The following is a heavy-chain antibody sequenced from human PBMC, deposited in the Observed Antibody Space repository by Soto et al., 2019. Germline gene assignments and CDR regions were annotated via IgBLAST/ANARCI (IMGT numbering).Heavy chain of an antibody. J-gene: IGHJ6*03. CDR1: GGTFTSET. D-gene: IGHD3-10*01. Sequence: QVQLVQSGPEVKKSGSSVKVSCKLSGGTFTSETISWVRQAPGQGLEWMGRIIPILGTGNYAQKFQGRITFTEHKSTNTGYMELSSLTSEDTAVYFWAREEGSYNMGTFPFYYMDVWGNGTTVTVSS. CDR3: AREEGSYNMGTFPFYYMDV. V-gene: IGHV1-69*08. CDR2: IIPILGTG.